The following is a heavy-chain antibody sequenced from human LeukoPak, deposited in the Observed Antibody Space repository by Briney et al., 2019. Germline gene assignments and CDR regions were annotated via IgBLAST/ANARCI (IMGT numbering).Heavy chain of an antibody. CDR3: ARHLVVVAAMSAFDI. CDR2: FDPSDSYT. CDR1: GYSFTSYW. V-gene: IGHV5-10-1*01. Sequence: GESLKISCKGSGYSFTSYWISWVRQMPGKGRGWLGRFDPSDSYTNYSPSFQGHVTISADKSISTAYLQWSSLKASDTAMYYCARHLVVVAAMSAFDIWGQGTMVTVSS. J-gene: IGHJ3*02. D-gene: IGHD2-15*01.